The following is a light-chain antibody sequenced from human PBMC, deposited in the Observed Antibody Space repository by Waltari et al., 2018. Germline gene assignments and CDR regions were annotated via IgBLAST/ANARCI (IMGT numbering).Light chain of an antibody. CDR2: WGS. CDR3: MQTLQTPPT. J-gene: IGKJ1*01. V-gene: IGKV2-28*01. Sequence: DIVMTQSPLSLPVTPGEPASISCRSSQSLLHSNGYNYLDWYLQKPGQSPQLLIYWGSNRASVVPDRFSGRGSGTDFTLKISRVEAEDVGVYYCMQTLQTPPTFGQGTKVEIK. CDR1: QSLLHSNGYNY.